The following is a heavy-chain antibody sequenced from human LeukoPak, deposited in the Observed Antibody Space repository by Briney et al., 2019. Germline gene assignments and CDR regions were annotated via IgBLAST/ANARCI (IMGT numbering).Heavy chain of an antibody. CDR1: GGSISSYY. Sequence: SETLSLTCTVSGGSISSYYWSWIRQPPGKGLEWIGYIYYSGSTNYNPSLKSRVTISVDTSKNQFSLKLSSVTAAGTAVYYCARVVYSYGSYYFDYWGQGTLVTVSS. D-gene: IGHD5-18*01. V-gene: IGHV4-59*01. J-gene: IGHJ4*02. CDR3: ARVVYSYGSYYFDY. CDR2: IYYSGST.